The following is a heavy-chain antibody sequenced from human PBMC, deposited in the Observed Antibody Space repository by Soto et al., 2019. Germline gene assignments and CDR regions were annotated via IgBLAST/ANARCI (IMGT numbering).Heavy chain of an antibody. V-gene: IGHV1-69*06. CDR3: ARGKPLNAAMVPYYFDY. D-gene: IGHD5-18*01. CDR1: GGTXTSYA. CDR2: IIPIFGTA. J-gene: IGHJ4*02. Sequence: SXKVSFEASGGTXTSYAISLVRQAPGQGLEWMGGIIPIFGTANYAQKFQGRVTITADKSTSTAYMELSSLRYEDASVYYCARGKPLNAAMVPYYFDYWGQGTLGTVS.